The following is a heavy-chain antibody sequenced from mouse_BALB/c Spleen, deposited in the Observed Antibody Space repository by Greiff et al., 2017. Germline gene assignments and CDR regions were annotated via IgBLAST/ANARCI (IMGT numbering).Heavy chain of an antibody. Sequence: DVQLVESGGGLVQPGGSLKLSCAASGFTFSSYTMSWVRQTPEKRLEWVAYISNGGGSTYYPDTVKGRFTISRDNAKNTLYLQMSSLKSEDTAMYYCARHSPGYGNGYAMDYWGQGTSVTVSS. J-gene: IGHJ4*01. CDR3: ARHSPGYGNGYAMDY. D-gene: IGHD1-1*01. CDR1: GFTFSSYT. CDR2: ISNGGGST. V-gene: IGHV5-12-2*01.